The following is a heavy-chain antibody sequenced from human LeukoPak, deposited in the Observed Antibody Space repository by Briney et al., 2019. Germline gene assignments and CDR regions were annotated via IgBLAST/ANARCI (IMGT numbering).Heavy chain of an antibody. Sequence: GGSLRLSCAASGFTFSSYGMHWVRQAPGKGLEWVAVISYDGSNKYYADSVKGRFTISRDKSKNTLYLQMNSLRAEDTAVYYCANEASSDWSFDYWGQGTLVTVSS. V-gene: IGHV3-30*18. CDR1: GFTFSSYG. CDR2: ISYDGSNK. J-gene: IGHJ4*02. CDR3: ANEASSDWSFDY. D-gene: IGHD3-9*01.